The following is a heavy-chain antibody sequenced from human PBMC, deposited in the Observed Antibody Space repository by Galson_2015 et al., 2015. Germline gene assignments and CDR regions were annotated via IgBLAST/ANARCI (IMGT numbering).Heavy chain of an antibody. V-gene: IGHV4-38-2*01. CDR1: GYSISSGYY. J-gene: IGHJ4*02. CDR3: ARATAQGLVYFFDY. Sequence: ETLSLTCAVSGYSISSGYYWGWIRQPPGKGLEWIATIYHSGYTYYNPSLKSRLTISIDTSKNQFSLKLSSVTAADTAVYYCARATAQGLVYFFDYWGQGTLVTVSS. CDR2: IYHSGYT. D-gene: IGHD6-19*01.